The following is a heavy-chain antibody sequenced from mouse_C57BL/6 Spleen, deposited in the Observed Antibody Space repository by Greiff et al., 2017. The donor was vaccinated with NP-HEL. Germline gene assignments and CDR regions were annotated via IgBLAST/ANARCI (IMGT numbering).Heavy chain of an antibody. J-gene: IGHJ4*01. D-gene: IGHD2-4*01. Sequence: QVQLKESGPELVKPGASVKISCKASGYSFTSYYIHWVKQRPGQGLEWIGWIYPGSGNTKYNEKFKGKATLTADTSSSTAYMQLSSLTSEDSAVYYCARRDDYDAGYYAMDYWGQGTSVTVSS. CDR1: GYSFTSYY. CDR2: IYPGSGNT. V-gene: IGHV1-66*01. CDR3: ARRDDYDAGYYAMDY.